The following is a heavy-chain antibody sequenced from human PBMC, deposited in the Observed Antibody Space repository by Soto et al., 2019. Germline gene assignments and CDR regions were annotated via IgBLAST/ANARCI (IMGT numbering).Heavy chain of an antibody. CDR1: GFTFSDYY. Sequence: SGGSLRLSCAASGFTFSDYYMSWIRQAPGKGLEWVSYISSSGSTIYYADSVKGRFTISRDNAKNSLYLQMNSLRAEDTAVYYCARDPDSSSYFDYWGQGTLVTVSS. CDR3: ARDPDSSSYFDY. D-gene: IGHD6-6*01. J-gene: IGHJ4*02. V-gene: IGHV3-11*01. CDR2: ISSSGSTI.